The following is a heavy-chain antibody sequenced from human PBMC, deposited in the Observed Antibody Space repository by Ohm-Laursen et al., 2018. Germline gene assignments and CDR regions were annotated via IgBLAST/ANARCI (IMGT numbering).Heavy chain of an antibody. CDR1: GGSFSGYY. Sequence: SETLSLTCSVYGGSFSGYYWSWIRQPPGKGLEWIGEINHSGSTNYNPSLKSRVTISVDTSKNQFSLKLSSVTAADTAVYYCARGPEKPDTAMVASQNLDYWGQGTLVTVSS. CDR3: ARGPEKPDTAMVASQNLDY. CDR2: INHSGST. J-gene: IGHJ4*02. D-gene: IGHD5-18*01. V-gene: IGHV4-34*01.